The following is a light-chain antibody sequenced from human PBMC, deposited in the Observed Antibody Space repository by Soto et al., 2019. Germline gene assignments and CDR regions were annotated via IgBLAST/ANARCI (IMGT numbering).Light chain of an antibody. CDR2: GVS. J-gene: IGLJ2*01. CDR3: SSYKTRSTVVV. CDR1: SSDIGGYNY. Sequence: LTQPACMLGPPGQSLPISCTGTSSDIGGYNYVSWYQQYPGKAPKLMIFGVSDRPSGVSNRFSGSKSGTTASLTISGLQAEVEADYYCSSYKTRSTVVVFGGGTKVTVL. V-gene: IGLV2-14*01.